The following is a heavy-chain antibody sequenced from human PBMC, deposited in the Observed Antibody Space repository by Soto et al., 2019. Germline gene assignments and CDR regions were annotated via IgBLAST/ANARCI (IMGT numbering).Heavy chain of an antibody. CDR2: ISSSSSTI. Sequence: EVQLVESGGGLVQPGGSLRLSCAASGFTFSSYSMNWVRQAPGKGLEWVSYISSSSSTIYYADSVKGRFTISRDNAKNSLYMQMSSLRDEDTAVYYCARDPAAHKRYCSGGSCYSGSYYYYGMDVWGQGTTVTVSS. J-gene: IGHJ6*02. V-gene: IGHV3-48*02. CDR1: GFTFSSYS. CDR3: ARDPAAHKRYCSGGSCYSGSYYYYGMDV. D-gene: IGHD2-15*01.